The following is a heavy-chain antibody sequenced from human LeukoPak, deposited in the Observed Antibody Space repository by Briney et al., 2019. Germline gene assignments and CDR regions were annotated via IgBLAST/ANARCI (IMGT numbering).Heavy chain of an antibody. J-gene: IGHJ6*03. V-gene: IGHV6-1*01. D-gene: IGHD3-3*01. CDR1: GDSVSSNNAA. CDR2: TYYRSKWYN. CDR3: ARDLPIFGVVYYYYYYMDV. Sequence: SQTLSLTCAISGDSVSSNNAAWNWIRQSPSRGLEWLGRTYYRSKWYNDYAVSVKSRITINPDTSKNQFSLQLNSVTPEDTAVYYCARDLPIFGVVYYYYYYMDVWGKGTTVTVSS.